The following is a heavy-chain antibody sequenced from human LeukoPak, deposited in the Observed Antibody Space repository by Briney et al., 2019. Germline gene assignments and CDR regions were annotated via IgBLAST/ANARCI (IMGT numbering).Heavy chain of an antibody. Sequence: PSETPFPTLPGSGGSLSSSSYYLGWIRPPPGKGLGGIGSIYYSGSTYYNPSLKSRVTISVDTSKNQFSLKLSSVTAADTAVYYCARQIDPWAPFDPWGRGTLVTVSS. CDR1: GGSLSSSSYY. CDR2: IYYSGST. J-gene: IGHJ5*02. CDR3: ARQIDPWAPFDP. D-gene: IGHD3-9*01. V-gene: IGHV4-39*01.